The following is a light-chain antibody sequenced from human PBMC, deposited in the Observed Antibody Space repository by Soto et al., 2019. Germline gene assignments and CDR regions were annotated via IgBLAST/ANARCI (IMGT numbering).Light chain of an antibody. CDR1: QSVSSY. J-gene: IGKJ5*01. Sequence: EIVLTQSPATLSLSPGERATLSCRASQSVSSYLAWYQQKPGQAPRLLIYDASNRATGIPSRFSGSGSGTDFPLLSGCLLLEDPALYNRHQRSKWPRMTLGQGTRLEIK. CDR2: DAS. CDR3: HQRSKWPRMT. V-gene: IGKV3-11*01.